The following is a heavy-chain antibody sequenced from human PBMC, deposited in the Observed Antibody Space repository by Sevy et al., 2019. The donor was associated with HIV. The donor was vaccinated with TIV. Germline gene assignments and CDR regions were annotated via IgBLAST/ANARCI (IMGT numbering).Heavy chain of an antibody. D-gene: IGHD2-15*01. Sequence: ASVKVSCKTSGYTFTNYRIFWVRQAPGQGPESMGWISPHNGDTRYAQKFQGRVTLITDTSTTTAYMELRSLRSDDWALYYCARAYCSGGRCYSRTYWGQGTLVTVSS. CDR2: ISPHNGDT. CDR3: ARAYCSGGRCYSRTY. J-gene: IGHJ4*02. V-gene: IGHV1-18*01. CDR1: GYTFTNYR.